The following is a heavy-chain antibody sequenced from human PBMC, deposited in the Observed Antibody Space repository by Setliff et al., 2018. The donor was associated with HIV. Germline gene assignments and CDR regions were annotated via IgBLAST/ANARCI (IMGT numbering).Heavy chain of an antibody. CDR3: AIDGLSYNILPGSIAYFHSGMDV. CDR2: ISGDTGDI. J-gene: IGHJ6*02. V-gene: IGHV1-18*01. Sequence: ASVKVSCKASGYTISAHGVSWVRHVPGHGLEWMGWISGDTGDIKYSQRFEGSLTITTETSTNTAYMELRSLRSDDTAVYYCAIDGLSYNILPGSIAYFHSGMDVWGQGTTVTVSS. D-gene: IGHD3-9*01. CDR1: GYTISAHG.